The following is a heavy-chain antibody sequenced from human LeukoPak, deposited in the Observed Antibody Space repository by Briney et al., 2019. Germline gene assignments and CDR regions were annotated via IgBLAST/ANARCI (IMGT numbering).Heavy chain of an antibody. V-gene: IGHV3-30*18. D-gene: IGHD2-2*02. CDR1: GFTFSSYG. CDR3: AKDSGYCSSTSCYMNY. J-gene: IGHJ4*02. Sequence: GGSLRLSCAASGFTFSSYGMHWVRQAPGKGLERVAVISYDGSNKYYAESVKGRFTISRDNSKNTLYLQMNSLRAEDTAVYYCAKDSGYCSSTSCYMNYWGQGTLVTVSS. CDR2: ISYDGSNK.